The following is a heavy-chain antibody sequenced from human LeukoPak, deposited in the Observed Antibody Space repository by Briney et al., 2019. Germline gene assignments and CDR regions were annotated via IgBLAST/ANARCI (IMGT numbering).Heavy chain of an antibody. V-gene: IGHV3-74*01. Sequence: GGSLRLSCEASGFPFSINWMHWVRQAPGKGLVWVSRINADGLTTHYADSVKGRFTISRDNAKNMLYLQMNSLRGEDAAVYYCARGGMDVWGKGPTVIISS. J-gene: IGHJ6*03. CDR1: GFPFSINW. CDR2: INADGLTT. CDR3: ARGGMDV.